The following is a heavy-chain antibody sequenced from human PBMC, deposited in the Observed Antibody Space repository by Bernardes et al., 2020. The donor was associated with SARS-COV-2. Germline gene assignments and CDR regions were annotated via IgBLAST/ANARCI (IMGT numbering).Heavy chain of an antibody. CDR1: GFTSSTYW. D-gene: IGHD5-12*01. CDR3: ARDYSGYDPYYYGMDV. J-gene: IGHJ6*02. CDR2: IKQDGSEK. V-gene: IGHV3-7*03. Sequence: GSLRLSCTASGFTSSTYWMSWVRQVPGKGLEWVANIKQDGSEKYYVDSVRGRFTISRDNAKNSLYLQMNSLRAEDTAVYYCARDYSGYDPYYYGMDVWGQGTTVTVSS.